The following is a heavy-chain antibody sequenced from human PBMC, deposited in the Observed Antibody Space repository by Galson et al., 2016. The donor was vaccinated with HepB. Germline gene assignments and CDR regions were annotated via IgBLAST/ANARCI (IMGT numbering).Heavy chain of an antibody. V-gene: IGHV4-31*03. Sequence: TLSLTCTVSGGSITNGDYHWSWIRQHPEKGLEWIGYIHYSGTTYYSPSFKSRGTISVDTSKKQFSLNLSSVTAADTAVYYCARVPDAARYHYYMDVWGKGTTVTVSS. CDR3: ARVPDAARYHYYMDV. CDR2: IHYSGTT. D-gene: IGHD2-2*01. J-gene: IGHJ6*03. CDR1: GGSITNGDYH.